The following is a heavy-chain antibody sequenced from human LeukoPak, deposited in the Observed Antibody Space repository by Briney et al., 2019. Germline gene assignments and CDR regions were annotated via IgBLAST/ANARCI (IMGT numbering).Heavy chain of an antibody. V-gene: IGHV1-46*01. Sequence: GASVKVSCKASGYTFTSYYMHWVRQAPGQGLEWMGIINPSGGSTSYAQKFQGRVTMTRDMSTSTVYMALSSLTSEDMAVYYCARDVTGDYSNAWDWQSYYFDYWGRGTLVTVSS. CDR3: ARDVTGDYSNAWDWQSYYFDY. CDR2: INPSGGST. J-gene: IGHJ4*01. D-gene: IGHD6-19*01. CDR1: GYTFTSYY.